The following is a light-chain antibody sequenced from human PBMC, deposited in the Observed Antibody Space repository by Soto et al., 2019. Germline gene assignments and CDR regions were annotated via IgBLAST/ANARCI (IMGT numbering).Light chain of an antibody. Sequence: TQSQETLSASPGERVTLSCRASQSVASSVAWYQQKPGQAPRLILYGASTRATGFPARFSGSGSGTEFTLTISSLQSEDFAVYICQQYDYWPITFGQGTRLEIK. CDR1: QSVASS. V-gene: IGKV3-15*01. J-gene: IGKJ5*01. CDR2: GAS. CDR3: QQYDYWPIT.